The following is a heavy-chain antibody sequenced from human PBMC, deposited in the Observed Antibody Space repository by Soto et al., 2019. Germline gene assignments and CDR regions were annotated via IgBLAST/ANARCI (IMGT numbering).Heavy chain of an antibody. CDR2: ISYDGSNK. V-gene: IGHV3-30*18. CDR3: AKDVGGGYSGYDRAIDY. Sequence: PGGSLRLSCAASGFTFSSYGMHWVRQAPGKGLEWVAVISYDGSNKYYADSVKGRFTISRDNSKNTLYLQMNSLRAEDTAVYYCAKDVGGGYSGYDRAIDYWGQGTLVTVSS. CDR1: GFTFSSYG. J-gene: IGHJ4*02. D-gene: IGHD5-12*01.